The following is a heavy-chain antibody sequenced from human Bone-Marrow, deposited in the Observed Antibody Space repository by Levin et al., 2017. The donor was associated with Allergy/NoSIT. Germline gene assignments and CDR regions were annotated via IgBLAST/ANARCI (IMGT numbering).Heavy chain of an antibody. J-gene: IGHJ4*02. Sequence: GESLKISCAVSGFTFRNYAMHWVRQAPGRGLEWVAFISLDGNTQYYADSVKRRFTVSRDNSNNTLHLQMHSLRVEDTAIYYCAKDTYTCSGGSCYFFDYWGQGALVTVSS. CDR2: ISLDGNTQ. V-gene: IGHV3-30*18. CDR1: GFTFRNYA. CDR3: AKDTYTCSGGSCYFFDY. D-gene: IGHD2-15*01.